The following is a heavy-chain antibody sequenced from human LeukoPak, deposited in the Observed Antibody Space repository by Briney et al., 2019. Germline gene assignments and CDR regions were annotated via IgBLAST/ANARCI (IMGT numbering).Heavy chain of an antibody. CDR3: ARNGGYKYNWFDP. CDR2: IIPIFGTA. D-gene: IGHD5-24*01. V-gene: IGHV1-69*13. CDR1: GGTFSSYA. J-gene: IGHJ5*02. Sequence: ASVKVSCKASGGTFSSYAISWVRQAPGQGLERMGGIIPIFGTANYAQKFQGRVTITADESTSTAYMELSSLRSEDTAVYYCARNGGYKYNWFDPWGQGTLVTVSS.